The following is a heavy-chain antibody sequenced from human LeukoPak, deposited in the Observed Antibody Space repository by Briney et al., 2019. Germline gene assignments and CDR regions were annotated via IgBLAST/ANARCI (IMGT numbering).Heavy chain of an antibody. D-gene: IGHD3-3*01. CDR3: ARPSHNFWSGYYEARSRFYFDY. CDR1: GYSFTSYW. CDR2: IYPGNSDT. V-gene: IGHV5-51*01. J-gene: IGHJ4*01. Sequence: GESLKISCKGSGYSFTSYWIGWVRQMPGKGLEWMGVIYPGNSDTRYSPSFQGQVTISADKSISTAYLQWSSLKASDTAMYYCARPSHNFWSGYYEARSRFYFDYWXXXXXVTXSS.